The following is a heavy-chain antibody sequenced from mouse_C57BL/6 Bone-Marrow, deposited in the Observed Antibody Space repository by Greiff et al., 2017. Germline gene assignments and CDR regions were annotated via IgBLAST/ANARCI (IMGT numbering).Heavy chain of an antibody. D-gene: IGHD1-3*01. J-gene: IGHJ2*01. V-gene: IGHV14-4*01. CDR3: TTRVLPSSSDS. CDR1: GFNIKDDY. CDR2: IDPENGDT. Sequence: EVMLVESGAELVRPGASVKLSCTASGFNIKDDYMHWVKQRPEQGLEWIGWIDPENGDTEYASKFQGKATITADTSSNTAYLQLSSLTSENTAVSNSTTRVLPSSSDSWGANTTLTVSS.